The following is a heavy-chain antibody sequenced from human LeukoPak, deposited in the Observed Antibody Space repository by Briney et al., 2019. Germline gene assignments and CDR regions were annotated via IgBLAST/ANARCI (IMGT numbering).Heavy chain of an antibody. Sequence: PGGSLRLSCAASGFTFSSYGMHWVRQAPGKGLEWVAVISYDGSNKYYADSVKGRFTISRDNSKNTLYLQMNSLRAEDTAVYYCAKDQIRRQPLDAFDIWGQGTMVTVSS. CDR2: ISYDGSNK. V-gene: IGHV3-30*18. CDR3: AKDQIRRQPLDAFDI. CDR1: GFTFSSYG. J-gene: IGHJ3*02. D-gene: IGHD3-3*02.